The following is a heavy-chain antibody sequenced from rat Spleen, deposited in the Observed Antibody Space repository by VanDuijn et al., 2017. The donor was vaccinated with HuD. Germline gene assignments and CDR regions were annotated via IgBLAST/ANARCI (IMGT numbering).Heavy chain of an antibody. J-gene: IGHJ2*01. CDR2: ISYSGST. V-gene: IGHV3-1*01. D-gene: IGHD1-1*01. CDR1: GYSITSSY. Sequence: EVQLQESGPGLVKPSQSLSLTCSVTGYSITSSYRWSWVRKFPGNKLEWMGYISYSGSTDYNPSLKSRISITRATSKNQFFLQLNSVTTEDTATYYCARYRGSLQWPFDYWGQGVMVTVSS. CDR3: ARYRGSLQWPFDY.